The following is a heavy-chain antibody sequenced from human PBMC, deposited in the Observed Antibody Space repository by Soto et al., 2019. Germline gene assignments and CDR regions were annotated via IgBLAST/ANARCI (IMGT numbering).Heavy chain of an antibody. Sequence: QVQLVQSGAEVKKPGSSVKVSCKAYGGTFSSYASSWVRQAPGQGLEWMGGIIPIFGTANYAQKFQGRVTITADESTSTAYMELRRLRSEDTAVYYCARVLFGEFLSSWFDPWGQGTLVTVSS. J-gene: IGHJ5*02. CDR2: IIPIFGTA. V-gene: IGHV1-69*01. CDR1: GGTFSSYA. CDR3: ARVLFGEFLSSWFDP. D-gene: IGHD3-10*01.